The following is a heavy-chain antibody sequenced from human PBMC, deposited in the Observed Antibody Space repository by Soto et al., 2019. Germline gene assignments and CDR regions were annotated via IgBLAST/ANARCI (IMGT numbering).Heavy chain of an antibody. Sequence: SETLSLTCTVSGGSISSYYWSWIRQPPGKGLEWIGYIYYSGSTNYNPSLKSRVTISVDTSKNQFSLKLSSVTAADTAVYYCARIPLYCSGGSCYGGYYYYMDVWGKGTTVT. D-gene: IGHD2-15*01. CDR1: GGSISSYY. CDR2: IYYSGST. J-gene: IGHJ6*03. CDR3: ARIPLYCSGGSCYGGYYYYMDV. V-gene: IGHV4-59*01.